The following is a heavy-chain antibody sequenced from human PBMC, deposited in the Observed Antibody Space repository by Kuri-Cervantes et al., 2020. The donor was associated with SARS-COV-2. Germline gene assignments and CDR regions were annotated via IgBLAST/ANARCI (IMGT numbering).Heavy chain of an antibody. CDR2: IEQDGSEK. Sequence: LMIHWAAYGCVASRYWMSWVRQAPGKGLEWVVNIEQDGSEKYYVDSVKGRFTISRDNAKNSLYLQLNSLRAEDTAVYYWARDALAAAGNYYYYGMDLWGRGTMVTVSS. J-gene: IGHJ6*02. CDR1: GCVASRYW. V-gene: IGHV3-7*03. D-gene: IGHD6-13*01. CDR3: ARDALAAAGNYYYYGMDL.